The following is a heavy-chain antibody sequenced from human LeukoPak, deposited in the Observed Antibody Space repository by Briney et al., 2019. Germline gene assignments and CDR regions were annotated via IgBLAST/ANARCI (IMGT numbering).Heavy chain of an antibody. CDR1: GGSFSGYY. CDR3: ARGTTAFDY. CDR2: INHSGST. V-gene: IGHV4-34*01. Sequence: SSETLSLTCAVYGGSFSGYYWSWIRQPPGKGLEWIGEINHSGSTNYNPSLKSRVTISVDTSKNQFSLKLSSVTAADTAVCYCARGTTAFDYWGQGTLVTVSS. D-gene: IGHD4-17*01. J-gene: IGHJ4*02.